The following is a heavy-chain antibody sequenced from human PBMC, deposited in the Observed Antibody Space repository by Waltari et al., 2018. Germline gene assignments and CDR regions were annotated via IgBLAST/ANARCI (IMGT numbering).Heavy chain of an antibody. CDR2: IYYSGST. CDR1: GGSISSSSYY. V-gene: IGHV4-39*07. J-gene: IGHJ4*02. CDR3: ARGGMRSSRYYFDY. D-gene: IGHD6-13*01. Sequence: QLQLQESGPGLVKPSETLSLTCTVSGGSISSSSYYWGWIRQPPGKGLEWIGSIYYSGSTYYNPALKSRVTRSVDTAKNQFALKLSSVTAADTAVYYCARGGMRSSRYYFDYWGQGTLVTVSS.